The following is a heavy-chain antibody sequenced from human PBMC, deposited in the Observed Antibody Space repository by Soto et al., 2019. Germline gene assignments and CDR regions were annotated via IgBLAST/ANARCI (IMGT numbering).Heavy chain of an antibody. CDR2: IIPIFGTA. CDR1: GGTFSSYA. Sequence: GASVKVSCKASGGTFSSYAISWVRQAPGQGLEWMGGIIPIFGTANYAQKFQGRVTITADESTSTAYMELSSLRSEDTAVYYCARDRGAYCSGGSCYGMDVWGQGTTVTVSS. V-gene: IGHV1-69*13. CDR3: ARDRGAYCSGGSCYGMDV. D-gene: IGHD2-15*01. J-gene: IGHJ6*02.